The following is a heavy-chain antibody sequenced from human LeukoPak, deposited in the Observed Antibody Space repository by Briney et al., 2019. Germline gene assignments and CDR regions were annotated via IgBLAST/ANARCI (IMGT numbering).Heavy chain of an antibody. CDR3: ARDSYYDILTGYYFDY. CDR1: GFTFSSYS. D-gene: IGHD3-9*01. V-gene: IGHV3-48*01. Sequence: PGGSLRLSCAASGFTFSSYSMNWVRQAPGKGLEWVSYISSSSSTIYYADSVKGRFTISRDNAKNSLYLQMNSLRAEDTAVYYCARDSYYDILTGYYFDYWGQGTLVTVSS. CDR2: ISSSSSTI. J-gene: IGHJ4*02.